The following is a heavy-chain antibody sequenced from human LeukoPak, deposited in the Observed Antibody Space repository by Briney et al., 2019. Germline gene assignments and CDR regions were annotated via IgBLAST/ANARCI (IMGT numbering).Heavy chain of an antibody. CDR3: ARDKVVGATYLDY. CDR2: IKQDGSEK. Sequence: GGSLRLSCAASGFTFSNYWMSWFRQAPGKGLEGVANIKQDGSEKYYVDSVKGRFTISRDNAKNSVYLQMNSLRAEDTAVYYCARDKVVGATYLDYWGQGTLVTVSS. J-gene: IGHJ4*02. V-gene: IGHV3-7*01. D-gene: IGHD2-15*01. CDR1: GFTFSNYW.